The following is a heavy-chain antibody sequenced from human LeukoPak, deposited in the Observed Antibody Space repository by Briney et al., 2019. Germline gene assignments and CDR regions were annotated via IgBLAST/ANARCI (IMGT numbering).Heavy chain of an antibody. J-gene: IGHJ4*02. CDR1: GGSISSYY. CDR2: IYYSGST. Sequence: PSETLSLTCTVSGGSISSYYWSWIRQPPGKGLEWIGYIYYSGSTNYNPSLKSRVTISVDTSKNQFSLKLSSVTAADTAVYYCAREKRSTIFGVVKQYYFDYWGQGTLVTVSS. CDR3: AREKRSTIFGVVKQYYFDY. D-gene: IGHD3-3*01. V-gene: IGHV4-59*12.